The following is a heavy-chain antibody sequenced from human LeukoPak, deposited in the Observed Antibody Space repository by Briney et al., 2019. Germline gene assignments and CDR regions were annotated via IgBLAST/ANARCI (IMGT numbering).Heavy chain of an antibody. Sequence: GGSLRLSXGASGFSFSTSWMSWVRQAPGKGLEWVANIKRDGSETYYVDSVKGRFTISRENTKNLLFLQMDSLRDEDTAVYFCVRISTSVAGADYWGQGTLVTVSS. CDR2: IKRDGSET. J-gene: IGHJ4*02. V-gene: IGHV3-7*01. D-gene: IGHD6-19*01. CDR1: GFSFSTSW. CDR3: VRISTSVAGADY.